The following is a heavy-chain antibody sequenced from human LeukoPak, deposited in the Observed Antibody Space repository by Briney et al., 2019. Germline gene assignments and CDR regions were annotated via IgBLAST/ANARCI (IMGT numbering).Heavy chain of an antibody. J-gene: IGHJ4*02. D-gene: IGHD2/OR15-2a*01. CDR2: IYTSGST. CDR1: GGSISSGSYY. V-gene: IGHV4-61*02. Sequence: SETLSLTCTVSGGSISSGSYYWRWIRQPAGKGLEWIGRIYTSGSTNYNPSLKSRVTISVDTSKNQFSLKLSSVTAADTAVYYCARWATGGRRIFDYWGQGTLVTVSS. CDR3: ARWATGGRRIFDY.